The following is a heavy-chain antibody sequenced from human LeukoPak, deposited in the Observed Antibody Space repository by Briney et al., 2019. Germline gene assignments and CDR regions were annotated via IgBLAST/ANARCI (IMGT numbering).Heavy chain of an antibody. CDR1: GFTIGPYA. V-gene: IGHV3-43*02. D-gene: IGHD2/OR15-2a*01. J-gene: IGHJ6*02. CDR3: ATWAFYHNLDV. CDR2: IKADGSGT. Sequence: GGSLRLSCAASGFTIGPYAMYWVRQGPGRGLEWVSVIKADGSGTFYADSVRGRFITSRDNSKNSLYLQMNSLTSEDTALYYCATWAFYHNLDVWGQGTTVIVSS.